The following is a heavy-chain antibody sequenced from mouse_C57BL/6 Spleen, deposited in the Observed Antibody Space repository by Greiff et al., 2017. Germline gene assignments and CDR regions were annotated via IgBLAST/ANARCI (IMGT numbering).Heavy chain of an antibody. J-gene: IGHJ1*03. CDR1: GYSITSGYY. CDR3: ARDLLAYWYFDG. Sequence: EVKLLESGPGLVKPSPSLSLTCSVTGYSITSGYYWNWIRQFPGNKLEWMSYIRYDGSNNYNPPLKNRISITRDTSTNQFFLKLNSVTTEDTATYYCARDLLAYWYFDGWGTGTTVTVSS. D-gene: IGHD6-1*01. V-gene: IGHV3-6*01. CDR2: IRYDGSN.